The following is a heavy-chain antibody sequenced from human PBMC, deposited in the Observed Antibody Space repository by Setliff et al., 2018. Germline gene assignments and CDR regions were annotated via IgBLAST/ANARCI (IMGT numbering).Heavy chain of an antibody. CDR1: DGSISSGGYY. CDR3: ARVPRFTDTRNAFDI. D-gene: IGHD5-18*01. J-gene: IGHJ3*02. CDR2: IYYSGST. Sequence: LSLTCTVSDGSISSGGYYWSWIRQHPGKGLEWIGYIYYSGSTYYNPSLKSRVTISVDTSKNQFSLKLNSATAADTAVYYCARVPRFTDTRNAFDIWGQGTMVTVSS. V-gene: IGHV4-31*03.